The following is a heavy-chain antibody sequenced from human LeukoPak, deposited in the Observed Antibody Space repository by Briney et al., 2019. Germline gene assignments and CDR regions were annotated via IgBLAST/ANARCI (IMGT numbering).Heavy chain of an antibody. J-gene: IGHJ4*02. CDR3: AWTYDFWSGYPRYFDY. CDR2: IYYSGST. V-gene: IGHV4-30-4*08. CDR1: GGSISSGDYY. Sequence: SQTLSLTCTVSGGSISSGDYYWSWIRQPPGKGLEWIGYIYYSGSTYYNPSLKSRVTISVDTSKNQFSLKLSSVTAADTAVYYCAWTYDFWSGYPRYFDYWGQGTLVTVSS. D-gene: IGHD3-3*01.